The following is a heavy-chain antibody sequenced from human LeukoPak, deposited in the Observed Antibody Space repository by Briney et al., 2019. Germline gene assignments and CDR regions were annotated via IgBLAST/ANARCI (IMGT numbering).Heavy chain of an antibody. Sequence: ASVKVSCKASGYTFTSYGISWVRQAPGQGLGWMGRINPNSGGTNYAQKFQGRVTMTRDTSISTAYMELSRLRSDDTAVYYCARILMTTVTMGDYWGQGTLVTVSS. V-gene: IGHV1-2*06. D-gene: IGHD4-17*01. CDR2: INPNSGGT. CDR3: ARILMTTVTMGDY. J-gene: IGHJ4*02. CDR1: GYTFTSYG.